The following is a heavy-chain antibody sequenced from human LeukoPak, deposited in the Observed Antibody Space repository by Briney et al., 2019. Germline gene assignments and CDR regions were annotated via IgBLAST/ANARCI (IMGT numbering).Heavy chain of an antibody. CDR3: AKDQGYCSSTSCQYYYYGMDV. CDR2: ISYDGSNK. Sequence: PGGSLRLSCAASGFTFSSYGMHWVRQAPGKGLEWVAVISYDGSNKYYADSVKGRFSISRDNSKSTLYLQMNSLRAEDTAVYYCAKDQGYCSSTSCQYYYYGMDVWGQGTTVTVSS. J-gene: IGHJ6*02. V-gene: IGHV3-30*18. CDR1: GFTFSSYG. D-gene: IGHD2-2*01.